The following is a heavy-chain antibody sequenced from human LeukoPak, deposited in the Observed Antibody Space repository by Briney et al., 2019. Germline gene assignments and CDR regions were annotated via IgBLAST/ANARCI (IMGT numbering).Heavy chain of an antibody. CDR2: IKQDGSEK. Sequence: WGSLRLSCAASGFTFISYWMSWVRQAPGKGLEWVANIKQDGSEKYYVDSVKGRFTISRDNAKNSLYLQMNSLRAEDTAVYYCAREGGVYYYYYMDVWGKGTTVTVSS. V-gene: IGHV3-7*01. CDR3: AREGGVYYYYYMDV. D-gene: IGHD3-16*01. CDR1: GFTFISYW. J-gene: IGHJ6*03.